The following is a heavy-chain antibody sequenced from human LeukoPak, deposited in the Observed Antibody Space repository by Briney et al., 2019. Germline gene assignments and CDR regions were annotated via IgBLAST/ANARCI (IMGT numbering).Heavy chain of an antibody. CDR1: GGSVINTNW. CDR3: AREGGFCRPLDY. CDR2: VHLDGRT. Sequence: SETLSLTCGVSGGSVINTNWWTWVRQPPGKGLEWIGEVHLDGRTNYNPSLESRLTMSVDVSENQVSLKLTSVTAADTAVYYCAREGGFCRPLDYSGQGTLVTVSS. V-gene: IGHV4-4*02. D-gene: IGHD3-3*01. J-gene: IGHJ4*02.